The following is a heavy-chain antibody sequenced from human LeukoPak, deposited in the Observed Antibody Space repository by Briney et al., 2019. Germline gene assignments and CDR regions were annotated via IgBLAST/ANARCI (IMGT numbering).Heavy chain of an antibody. D-gene: IGHD3-22*01. CDR1: GFTFSNYW. Sequence: GGYLRLSCAASGFTFSNYWMRWVRQAPGKGLEWVANIKGDGSSKYYMDSVKGRFTISRDNAKSSLYLQMNTLRAEDTAVYYCATSHDSSGNDWGQGTLVTVSS. J-gene: IGHJ4*02. CDR3: ATSHDSSGND. CDR2: IKGDGSSK. V-gene: IGHV3-7*03.